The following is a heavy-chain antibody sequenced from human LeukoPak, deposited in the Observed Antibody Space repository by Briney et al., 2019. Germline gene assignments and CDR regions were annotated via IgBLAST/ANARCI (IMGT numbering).Heavy chain of an antibody. Sequence: SETLSLTCTVSGGSISSYYWSWIRQPPGKGLEWIGYIYYSGSTNYNPSLKSRVTISVDTSKNQFSLKLSSVTAADTAVYYCARTAVGKQLESLWYFDYWGQGALVTVSS. J-gene: IGHJ4*02. CDR2: IYYSGST. CDR3: ARTAVGKQLESLWYFDY. CDR1: GGSISSYY. D-gene: IGHD1-1*01. V-gene: IGHV4-59*01.